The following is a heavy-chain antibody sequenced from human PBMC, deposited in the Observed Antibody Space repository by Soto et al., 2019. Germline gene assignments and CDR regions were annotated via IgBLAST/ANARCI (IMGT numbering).Heavy chain of an antibody. V-gene: IGHV1-69*13. Sequence: ASVKVSCKASGGTFSSYAISWVRQAPGQGLEWMGGIIPIFGTANYAQKFQGRVTITADESTSTAYMELSSLGSEDTAVYYCARGLDSGYDLVGGYYFDYWGQGTLVTVSS. D-gene: IGHD5-12*01. CDR1: GGTFSSYA. CDR2: IIPIFGTA. CDR3: ARGLDSGYDLVGGYYFDY. J-gene: IGHJ4*02.